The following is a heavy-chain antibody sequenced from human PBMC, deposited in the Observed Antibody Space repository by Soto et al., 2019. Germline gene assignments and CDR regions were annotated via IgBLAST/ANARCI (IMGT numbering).Heavy chain of an antibody. CDR1: GYTFTNFG. Sequence: ASVKVSCKASGYTFTNFGVTWVRRAPGQGLEWMGWISAYTDTPNYAQKFQGRVTMTIDTSTSTAYMDLRSLTSDDTAVYYCARVIPGVKALFDRWGQRTLVTVCS. D-gene: IGHD2-2*01. CDR3: ARVIPGVKALFDR. CDR2: ISAYTDTP. J-gene: IGHJ5*02. V-gene: IGHV1-18*01.